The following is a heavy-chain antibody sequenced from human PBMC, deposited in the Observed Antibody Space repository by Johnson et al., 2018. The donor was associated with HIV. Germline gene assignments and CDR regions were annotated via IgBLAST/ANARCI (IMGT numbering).Heavy chain of an antibody. CDR2: ISYDGSNK. Sequence: VQLVESGGGVVQPGGSLRLSCVASGFTFSSYAMHWVRQAPGTGLEWVAVISYDGSNKYYADSGKGRFTISRDNSKNTLFLQMGSLRAEDMAVYYCARRAHDAFDIWGQGTMVTVSS. J-gene: IGHJ3*02. CDR1: GFTFSSYA. V-gene: IGHV3-30*14. CDR3: ARRAHDAFDI.